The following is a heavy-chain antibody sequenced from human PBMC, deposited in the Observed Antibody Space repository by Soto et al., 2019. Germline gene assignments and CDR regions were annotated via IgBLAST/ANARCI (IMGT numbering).Heavy chain of an antibody. CDR3: ARDLPTRVATPNWFDP. Sequence: LSLTCTVSGGSISSYYWSWIRQPPGKGLEWIGYIYYSGSTNYNPSPKSRVTISVDTSKNQFSLKLSSVTAADTAVYYCARDLPTRVATPNWFDPWGQGTLVTVSS. CDR1: GGSISSYY. J-gene: IGHJ5*02. V-gene: IGHV4-59*01. CDR2: IYYSGST. D-gene: IGHD5-12*01.